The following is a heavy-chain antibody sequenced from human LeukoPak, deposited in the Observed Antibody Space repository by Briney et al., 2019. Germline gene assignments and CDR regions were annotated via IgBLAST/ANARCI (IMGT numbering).Heavy chain of an antibody. CDR2: ISNNGGST. D-gene: IGHD6-6*01. CDR3: ARTSIAAREADY. V-gene: IGHV3-64*01. CDR1: GFTFSRYS. J-gene: IGHJ4*02. Sequence: GGSLRLSCAASGFTFSRYSMHWVRQAPGKGLEYVSAISNNGGSTYYAKSVKGRFTISRDNSKNTLYLQMGSLRAEDMAVYYCARTSIAAREADYWGQGTLVTVFS.